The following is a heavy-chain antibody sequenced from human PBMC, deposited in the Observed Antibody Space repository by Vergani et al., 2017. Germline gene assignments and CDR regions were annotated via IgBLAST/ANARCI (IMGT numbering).Heavy chain of an antibody. CDR3: ARFYGSGRFFDY. CDR2: INHSGGT. J-gene: IGHJ4*02. Sequence: QVQLQESGPGLVKPSQTLSLTCSVSGDSISSSNWWSWVRQPPGKGLEWIREINHSGGTNYNSSLKTRVTISVDKSKNQFSLRLSSVTAADTAVYYCARFYGSGRFFDYWGQGTLVTVSS. D-gene: IGHD3-10*01. V-gene: IGHV4-4*02. CDR1: GDSISSSNW.